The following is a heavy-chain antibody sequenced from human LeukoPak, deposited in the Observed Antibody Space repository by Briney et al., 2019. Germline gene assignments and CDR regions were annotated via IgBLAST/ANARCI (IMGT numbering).Heavy chain of an antibody. D-gene: IGHD3-10*01. CDR2: IYYSGST. V-gene: IGHV4-39*01. J-gene: IGHJ4*02. CDR1: GGSISSSGYY. CDR3: ARHYYGSGTLGYFDY. Sequence: SETLSLTCTVSGGSISSSGYYWGWIRQPPGKGLEWIGSIYYSGSTYYNPSLKSRVTISVDTSKNQFSLKLSSVTAADTAVYYCARHYYGSGTLGYFDYWGQGTLVTVSS.